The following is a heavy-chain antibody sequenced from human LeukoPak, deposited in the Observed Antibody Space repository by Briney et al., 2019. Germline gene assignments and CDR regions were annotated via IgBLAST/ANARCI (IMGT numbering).Heavy chain of an antibody. CDR2: INPSGGST. CDR1: GYTFTSYY. J-gene: IGHJ5*02. D-gene: IGHD6-13*01. V-gene: IGHV1-46*01. Sequence: VASVKVSSKASGYTFTSYYMHWVRQAPGQGLEWMGIINPSGGSTSYAQKFQGRVTMTRDMSTSTVYMELSSLRSEDTAVYYCAREGIAAAGTGNWFDPWGQGTLVTVSS. CDR3: AREGIAAAGTGNWFDP.